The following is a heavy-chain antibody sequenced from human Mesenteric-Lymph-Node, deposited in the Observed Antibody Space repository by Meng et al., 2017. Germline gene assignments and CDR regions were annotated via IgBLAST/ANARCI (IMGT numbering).Heavy chain of an antibody. Sequence: QGQLQESGPGLLKPSQTLSLTCTVSDGFTTSDDYYWSWIRQPPGKGLEWIGYIHYSGTTYYNPSLKSRVTISVDSSKNQFSLKLSSVTAADTAVYYCARHQNGGTYPLDYWGQGTLVTVSS. CDR2: IHYSGTT. CDR3: ARHQNGGTYPLDY. CDR1: DGFTTSDDYY. J-gene: IGHJ4*02. D-gene: IGHD3-16*02. V-gene: IGHV4-30-4*01.